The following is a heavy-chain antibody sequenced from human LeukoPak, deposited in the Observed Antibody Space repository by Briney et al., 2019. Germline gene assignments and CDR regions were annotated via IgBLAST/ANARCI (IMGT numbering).Heavy chain of an antibody. CDR1: GFSFGTYA. D-gene: IGHD3-22*01. V-gene: IGHV3-23*01. J-gene: IGHJ4*02. CDR3: TKGGVVSAFGY. CDR2: VSGSGGNT. Sequence: PGGSLRLSCAASGFSFGTYAMTWVRQAPGKALECVSTVSGSGGNTYYTDSVKGRFTISRDNSKNTLFLQMSSLRAEDTALYYCTKGGVVSAFGYWGQGVLVTVSS.